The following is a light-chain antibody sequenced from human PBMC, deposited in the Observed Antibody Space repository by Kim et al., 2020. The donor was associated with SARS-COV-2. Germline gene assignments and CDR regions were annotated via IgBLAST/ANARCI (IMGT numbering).Light chain of an antibody. CDR1: QSVSSY. Sequence: EIVLTQSPATLSLSPGERATLSCRASQSVSSYLAWYQQKPGQAPRLLIYDASHRATGIPARFSGSGSGTDFTLTISSLEPEDFAVYYWQQRSDWPLTSGGGTKVDLK. J-gene: IGKJ4*01. V-gene: IGKV3-11*01. CDR2: DAS. CDR3: QQRSDWPLT.